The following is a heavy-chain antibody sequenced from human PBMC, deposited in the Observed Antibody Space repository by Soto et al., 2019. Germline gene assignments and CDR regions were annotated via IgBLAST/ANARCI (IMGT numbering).Heavy chain of an antibody. CDR3: ARDEVPAANWLDR. CDR1: GYIFINYG. CDR2: ISGYNGNT. D-gene: IGHD2-2*01. Sequence: ASVKVSCKASGYIFINYGITWVRQAPGQGLEWMGWISGYNGNTKYADKLQGRVTMTTDTSTTTAYMELRSLRSDDTAVYYCARDEVPAANWLDRWGQGTLVTVAS. V-gene: IGHV1-18*01. J-gene: IGHJ5*02.